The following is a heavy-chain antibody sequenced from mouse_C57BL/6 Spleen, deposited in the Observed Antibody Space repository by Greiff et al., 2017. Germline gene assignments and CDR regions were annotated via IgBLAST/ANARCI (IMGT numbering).Heavy chain of an antibody. V-gene: IGHV5-6*02. CDR2: ISSGGSYT. D-gene: IGHD2-4*01. J-gene: IGHJ4*01. Sequence: EVKLVESGGDLVKPGGSLKLSCAASGFTFSSYGMSWVRQTPDKRLEWVATISSGGSYTYYPDSVKGRFTISRDNAKNTLYLQMSRLKSEDTAMYYCARHEDYDDSFYAMDYWGQGTSVTVSS. CDR3: ARHEDYDDSFYAMDY. CDR1: GFTFSSYG.